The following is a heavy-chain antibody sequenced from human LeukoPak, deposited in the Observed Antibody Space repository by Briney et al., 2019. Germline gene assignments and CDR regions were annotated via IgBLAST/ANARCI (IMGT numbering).Heavy chain of an antibody. CDR2: ISSSGSTI. Sequence: GGSLRLSCAASGFTFSSYEMNWVRQAPGKGLEWVSYISSSGSTIYYADSVKGRLTISRDNAKNSLYLQMNSLRAEDTAVYYCAELGITIIGGVWGKGTTVTISS. CDR3: AELGITIIGGV. V-gene: IGHV3-48*03. CDR1: GFTFSSYE. J-gene: IGHJ6*04. D-gene: IGHD3-10*02.